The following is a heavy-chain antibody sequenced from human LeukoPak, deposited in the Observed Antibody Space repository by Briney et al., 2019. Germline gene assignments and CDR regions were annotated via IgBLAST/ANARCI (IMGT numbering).Heavy chain of an antibody. J-gene: IGHJ5*02. CDR2: IYPGDSDT. CDR1: GYSFTSYW. D-gene: IGHD2-2*01. Sequence: GESLKISCKGSGYSFTSYWIGWVRQMPGKGLEWMGIIYPGDSDTRYSPSFQGQVTISADKSISTAYLQWSSLKASDTAMYYCARSPLGYCSSTSCPGWFDPWGQGTLVTVSS. CDR3: ARSPLGYCSSTSCPGWFDP. V-gene: IGHV5-51*01.